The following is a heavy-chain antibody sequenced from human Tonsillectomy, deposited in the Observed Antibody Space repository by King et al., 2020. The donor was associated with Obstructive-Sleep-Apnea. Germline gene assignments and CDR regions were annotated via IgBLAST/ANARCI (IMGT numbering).Heavy chain of an antibody. J-gene: IGHJ4*02. Sequence: QLQESGPGLVKPSETLSLSCTVSGVSISSIIYYWGWIRQPPGKGLEWIGSIYYSGSTYYNPSLKSRVTISVDTSENQFSLRLSSVTAADPAVYYCARGFRSVYFDYWGQGTLVTVSS. CDR3: ARGFRSVYFDY. V-gene: IGHV4-39*07. D-gene: IGHD3-10*01. CDR1: GVSISSIIYY. CDR2: IYYSGST.